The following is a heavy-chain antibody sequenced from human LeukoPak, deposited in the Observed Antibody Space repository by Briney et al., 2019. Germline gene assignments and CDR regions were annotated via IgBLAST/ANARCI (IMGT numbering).Heavy chain of an antibody. J-gene: IGHJ4*02. CDR1: GFTFSRHG. CDR3: AKDDAWLQYND. CDR2: ISPSGDIK. D-gene: IGHD5-24*01. V-gene: IGHV3-23*01. Sequence: GGSLRLSCVASGFTFSRHGMNWVRQAPGKGLEWVSGISPSGDIKYYVDSVKGRFTVSRNNSKNTLYLQINSLRDEDTAVYYCAKDDAWLQYNDWGQGTLVTVSS.